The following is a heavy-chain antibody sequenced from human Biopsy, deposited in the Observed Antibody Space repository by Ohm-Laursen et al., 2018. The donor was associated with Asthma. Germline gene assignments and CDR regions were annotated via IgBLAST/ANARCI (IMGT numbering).Heavy chain of an antibody. J-gene: IGHJ4*02. V-gene: IGHV1-69*13. CDR1: GRTFNTYG. CDR2: INSVFGTT. D-gene: IGHD2-2*01. CDR3: AQKAGSCISRTCYSLDF. Sequence: SVKLACTLLGRTFNTYGIGWARQPPRQGIEWMGWINSVFGTTTYTQKFQDRVTITADDSASTVYMELSSLRSEDTAVYYCAQKAGSCISRTCYSLDFWGQGTLVTVSS.